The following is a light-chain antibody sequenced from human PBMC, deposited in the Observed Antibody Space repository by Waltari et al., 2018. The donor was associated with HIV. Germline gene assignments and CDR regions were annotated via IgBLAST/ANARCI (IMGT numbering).Light chain of an antibody. CDR3: QSYDSNLSGL. J-gene: IGLJ2*01. Sequence: QSELTQPPSVSAAPGQRVTIPCTGSSSNIGAGYDVHWYQQVPGRAPEVVIYGNSNRPSGIPDRFSGSKSGSSASLVITGLQSEDEADYYCQSYDSNLSGLFGGGTKVTVL. CDR2: GNS. CDR1: SSNIGAGYD. V-gene: IGLV1-40*01.